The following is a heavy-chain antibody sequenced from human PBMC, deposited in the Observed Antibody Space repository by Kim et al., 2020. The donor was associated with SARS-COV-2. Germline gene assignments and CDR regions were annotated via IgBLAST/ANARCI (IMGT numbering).Heavy chain of an antibody. D-gene: IGHD5-12*01. CDR3: SSGATTTSVLEVYYHYY. CDR2: ISSSSNYI. J-gene: IGHJ6*03. Sequence: GGSLRLSCAASGFTFSSYCMNWVRQAPGKGLEWVSPISSSSNYIYYADSAKGRFTITSDNAKNSLSLQLQTLRAENTAASNCSSGATTTSVLEVYYHYY. CDR1: GFTFSSYC. V-gene: IGHV3-21*04.